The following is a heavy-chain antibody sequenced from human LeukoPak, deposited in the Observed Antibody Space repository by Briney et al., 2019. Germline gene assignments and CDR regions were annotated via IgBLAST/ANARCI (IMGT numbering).Heavy chain of an antibody. Sequence: PGGSLRLSCAASGFTFSDYYKSWIRQAPGKGLEWVAYITSSASTIYYADSVKGRFTISRDNAKNSLYLQMNSLRAEDTAVYYCARDYEGMAYTVDHWGQGTLVTVSS. CDR3: ARDYEGMAYTVDH. J-gene: IGHJ4*02. CDR1: GFTFSDYY. D-gene: IGHD3-16*01. CDR2: ITSSASTI. V-gene: IGHV3-11*01.